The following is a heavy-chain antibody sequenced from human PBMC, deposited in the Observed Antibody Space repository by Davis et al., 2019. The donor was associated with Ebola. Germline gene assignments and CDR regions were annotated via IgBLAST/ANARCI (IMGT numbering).Heavy chain of an antibody. V-gene: IGHV3-11*06. CDR2: ISSSSSYT. Sequence: GGSLRLSCAASGFTFSDYYMSWIRQAPGKGLEWVSYISSSSSYTNYADSVKGRFTISRDNAKNSLYLQMNSLRAEDTAVYYCARDVVVVAARLFDYWGQGTLVTVSS. CDR3: ARDVVVVAARLFDY. D-gene: IGHD2-15*01. J-gene: IGHJ4*02. CDR1: GFTFSDYY.